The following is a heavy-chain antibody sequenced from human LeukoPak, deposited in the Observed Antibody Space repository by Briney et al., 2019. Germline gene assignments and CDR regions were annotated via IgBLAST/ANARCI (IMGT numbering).Heavy chain of an antibody. CDR3: ATDQTGANDAFDI. CDR1: GHTLTELS. V-gene: IGHV1-24*01. Sequence: ASVKVSCKVSGHTLTELSMHWVRQAPGKGLEWMRNFDPEDGETMYVQKFQGRVTMTEDTSTDTAYMELSSLRSEDTAVYYCATDQTGANDAFDIWGQGTMVTVSS. CDR2: FDPEDGET. D-gene: IGHD1-26*01. J-gene: IGHJ3*02.